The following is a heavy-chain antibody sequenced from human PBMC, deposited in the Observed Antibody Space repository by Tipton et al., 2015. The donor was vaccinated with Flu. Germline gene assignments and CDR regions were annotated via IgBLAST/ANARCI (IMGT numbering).Heavy chain of an antibody. CDR2: IYYTGIT. J-gene: IGHJ6*02. Sequence: TLSLTCAVYGGSFSGYYWSWIRQSPGQGLECLGSIYYTGITYYKSSLKDRLTMAVDTSKNQFSLNLMSVTAADTAVYYCARDRAGEDYDYGMDVWGQGTAVTVS. CDR1: GGSFSGYY. D-gene: IGHD4/OR15-4a*01. V-gene: IGHV4-34*10. CDR3: ARDRAGEDYDYGMDV.